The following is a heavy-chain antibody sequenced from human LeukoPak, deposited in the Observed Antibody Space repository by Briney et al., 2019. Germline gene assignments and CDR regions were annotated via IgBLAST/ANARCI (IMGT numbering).Heavy chain of an antibody. CDR3: ATEAITMVRGVIIDGEVRFDP. V-gene: IGHV1-24*01. D-gene: IGHD3-10*01. CDR1: GYTLTELS. Sequence: ASVKVSCKVSGYTLTELSMHWVRQAPGKGLEWMGGFDPEDGETIYAQKFQGRVTMTEDTSTDTAYMELSSPRSEDTAVYYCATEAITMVRGVIIDGEVRFDPWGQGTLVTVSS. CDR2: FDPEDGET. J-gene: IGHJ5*02.